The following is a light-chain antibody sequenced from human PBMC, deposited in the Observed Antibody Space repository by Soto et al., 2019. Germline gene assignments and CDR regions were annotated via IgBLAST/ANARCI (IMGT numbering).Light chain of an antibody. CDR1: QSVSSY. J-gene: IGKJ4*01. CDR3: QQRSNWPQLT. Sequence: EIVLTQSPATLSLSPGERATLSCRASQSVSSYLAWYQQKPGQAPRLLIYDASNRATGIPARFSGSGSGTDFTLTISSLEPEDFAVYYCQQRSNWPQLTFGGGPRWRSN. V-gene: IGKV3-11*01. CDR2: DAS.